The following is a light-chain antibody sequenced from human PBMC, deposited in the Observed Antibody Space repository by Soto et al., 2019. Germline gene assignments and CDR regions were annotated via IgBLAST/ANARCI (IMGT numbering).Light chain of an antibody. J-gene: IGKJ5*01. CDR2: GAS. V-gene: IGKV3-15*01. CDR1: QSVSSN. CDR3: QQYNNWPFIT. Sequence: EIVLTQSPGTLSLSPGGRATLSRRASQSVSSNYLAWYQQKPGQAPRLXXYGASSRATGIPARFSGSGSGTELTLTISSLQSEDFAVYYCQQYNNWPFITFGQGTRLEIK.